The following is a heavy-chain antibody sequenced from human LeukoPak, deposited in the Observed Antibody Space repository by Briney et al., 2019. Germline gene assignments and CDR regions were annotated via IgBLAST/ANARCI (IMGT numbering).Heavy chain of an antibody. D-gene: IGHD3-10*01. J-gene: IGHJ4*02. CDR2: VYYTGST. Sequence: SQTLSLTCTVSGGSVSNASYYWSWIRQPPGKGLDWIGYVYYTGSTHYSPSLKSRVTVSVDTSKNQFSLKLTSVTAADTAVYYCARVRYGSGSYYFDNWGQGTLVTVSS. CDR1: GGSVSNASYY. CDR3: ARVRYGSGSYYFDN. V-gene: IGHV4-61*01.